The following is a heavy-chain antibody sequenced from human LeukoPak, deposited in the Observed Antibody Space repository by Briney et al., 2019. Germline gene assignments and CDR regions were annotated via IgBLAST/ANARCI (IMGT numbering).Heavy chain of an antibody. D-gene: IGHD1-26*01. CDR1: GGSISSSSYY. CDR3: ARGGIVGATDFGY. J-gene: IGHJ4*02. Sequence: PSETLSLTCTVSGGSISSSSYYWGWIRQPPGKGLEWIGSIYHSGSTYYNPSLKSRVTISVDTSKNQFSLKLSSVTAADTAVYYCARGGIVGATDFGYWGQGTLVTVSS. V-gene: IGHV4-39*07. CDR2: IYHSGST.